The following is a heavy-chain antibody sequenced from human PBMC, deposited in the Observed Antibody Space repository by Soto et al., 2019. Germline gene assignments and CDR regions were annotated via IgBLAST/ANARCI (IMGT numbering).Heavy chain of an antibody. V-gene: IGHV3-23*01. D-gene: IGHD3-16*01. J-gene: IGHJ4*02. CDR2: INGGGDTT. CDR1: GFSASNYA. CDR3: AKAGRAVPYYWDS. Sequence: EVQLLESGGGLVQPGGSLRLSCAASGFSASNYAMSWVRQAPGKGLEWLSSINGGGDTTYYADSVKGRVTISRDSSKNTLYLQLKSLTAEDKAVDFCAKAGRAVPYYWDSWGQGTLVTVSS.